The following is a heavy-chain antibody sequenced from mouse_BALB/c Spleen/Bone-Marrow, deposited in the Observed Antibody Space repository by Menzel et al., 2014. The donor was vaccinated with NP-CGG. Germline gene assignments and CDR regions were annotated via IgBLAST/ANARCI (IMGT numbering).Heavy chain of an antibody. J-gene: IGHJ3*01. V-gene: IGHV5-15*02. CDR2: ISNLAYSI. Sequence: EVKVVESGGGLVQPGGSRKLFCAASGFTFSDYRMAWVRQALGKGPEWVAFISNLAYSIYYADSVPGRLTISRENAKNTLYLEMSSLRSEDTAMYYCARGGIYYGNYLANWGQGTLVTVSA. CDR1: GFTFSDYR. D-gene: IGHD2-1*01. CDR3: ARGGIYYGNYLAN.